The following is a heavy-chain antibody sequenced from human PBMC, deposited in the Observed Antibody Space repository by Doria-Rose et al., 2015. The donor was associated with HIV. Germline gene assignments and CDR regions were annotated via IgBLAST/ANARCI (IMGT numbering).Heavy chain of an antibody. Sequence: QVQLQESGAGLVKPSETLSLTCAVFGGSFSGYYWSWIRQPPGKGLELIGDINPSGSTNYKTSLKSRVTISLDTSKNLFSLKLSSVTAADTAVYYCARGLLRGGWNDVDYYYGMDVWGQGTTVTVSS. J-gene: IGHJ6*02. CDR2: INPSGST. CDR1: GGSFSGYY. V-gene: IGHV4-34*01. CDR3: ARGLLRGGWNDVDYYYGMDV. D-gene: IGHD1-1*01.